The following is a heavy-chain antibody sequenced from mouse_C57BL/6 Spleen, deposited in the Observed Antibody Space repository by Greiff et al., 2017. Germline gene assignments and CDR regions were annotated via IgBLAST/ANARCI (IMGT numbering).Heavy chain of an antibody. CDR1: GYTFTSYW. V-gene: IGHV1-53*01. CDR2: INPSNGGT. CDR3: ASTYYSNYDWFAY. J-gene: IGHJ3*01. Sequence: VQLQQPGTELVKPGASVKLSCKASGYTFTSYWMHWVKQRPGQGLEWIGNINPSNGGTNYNEKFKSKATLTVDKASSTAYMRLSSLTSEDSAVYYCASTYYSNYDWFAYWGQGTLVTVSA. D-gene: IGHD2-5*01.